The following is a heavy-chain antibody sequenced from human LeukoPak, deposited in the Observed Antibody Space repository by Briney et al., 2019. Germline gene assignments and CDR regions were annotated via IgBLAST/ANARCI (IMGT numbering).Heavy chain of an antibody. D-gene: IGHD3-10*01. J-gene: IGHJ4*01. CDR2: IYNSGTT. CDR3: ASRVYGLGSFNY. Sequence: SETLSLTCTVSGDSISSTSYHWDWIRQPPGKGLEWIGSIYNSGTTYYNPSLKSRVTISVDTSKNQFSLKVSSVTAADTAVYYCASRVYGLGSFNYWGQGTLVTVSS. CDR1: GDSISSTSYH. V-gene: IGHV4-39*01.